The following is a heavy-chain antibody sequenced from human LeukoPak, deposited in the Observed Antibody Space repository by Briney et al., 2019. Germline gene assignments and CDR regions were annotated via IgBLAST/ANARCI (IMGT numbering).Heavy chain of an antibody. V-gene: IGHV3-7*04. CDR2: IKQDGSEK. CDR1: GFSFSTYW. D-gene: IGHD6-13*01. Sequence: GGSLRLSCAASGFSFSTYWMSWVRQAPGKGLEWVANIKQDGSEKYYVDSVKGRFTISRDNAKNSLYLQMNSLRAEDTAVYYCARDHSSSWYGSWLYWGQGTLVTVSS. CDR3: ARDHSSSWYGSWLY. J-gene: IGHJ4*02.